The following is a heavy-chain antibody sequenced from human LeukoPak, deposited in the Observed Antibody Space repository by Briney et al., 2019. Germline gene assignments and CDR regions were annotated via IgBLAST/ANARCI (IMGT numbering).Heavy chain of an antibody. J-gene: IGHJ4*02. CDR3: ATVAGGTYHFDL. CDR2: IYDGGTT. Sequence: PGGSLRLSCAASGFTVNSHYTSWVRQAPGKGLEWVSIIYDGGTTSYEDSVKGRFTISRDNSNNILYLQMSSLRAEDTAVYYCATVAGGTYHFDLWGQGALVTVSS. D-gene: IGHD1-26*01. V-gene: IGHV3-53*01. CDR1: GFTVNSHY.